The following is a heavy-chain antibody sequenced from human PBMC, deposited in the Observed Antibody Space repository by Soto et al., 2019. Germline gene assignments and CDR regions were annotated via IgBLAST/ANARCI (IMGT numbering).Heavy chain of an antibody. Sequence: GGSLRLSCAASGFTFSNAWMSWVRQAPGKGLEWVGRIKSKTDGGTTDYAAPVKGRFTISRDDSKNTLYLQMNSLKTEDTAVYYCTTVGTFYYYYYMDVWGKGTTVTVSS. D-gene: IGHD3-16*01. V-gene: IGHV3-15*01. J-gene: IGHJ6*03. CDR2: IKSKTDGGTT. CDR3: TTVGTFYYYYYMDV. CDR1: GFTFSNAW.